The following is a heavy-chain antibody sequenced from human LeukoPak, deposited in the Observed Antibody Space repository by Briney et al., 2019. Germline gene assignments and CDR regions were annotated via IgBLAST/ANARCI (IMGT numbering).Heavy chain of an antibody. V-gene: IGHV1-69*04. D-gene: IGHD4-11*01. CDR2: IIPILGIA. J-gene: IGHJ6*02. CDR3: ARESSDYRRMDV. Sequence: SVKVSCKASGGTFSSYAISWVRQAPGQGLEWMGRIIPILGIANYAQKFQGRVTITADKSTSTAYMELSSLRSEDTAVYYCARESSDYRRMDVWGQGTTVTVSS. CDR1: GGTFSSYA.